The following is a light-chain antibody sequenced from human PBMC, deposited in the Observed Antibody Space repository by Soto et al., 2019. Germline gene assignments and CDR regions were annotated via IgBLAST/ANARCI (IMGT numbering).Light chain of an antibody. CDR1: QSVSSW. CDR3: QQYSRNPLT. CDR2: KAS. J-gene: IGKJ4*01. V-gene: IGKV1-5*03. Sequence: DIQMTQSPSTLSASVGDRVTITCRASQSVSSWLAWYQQKPGEVPKLLIYKASSLESGVPSRFSGSGSGTEFTLTISSLQPDDFVTYYCQQYSRNPLTFSGGTKVEIK.